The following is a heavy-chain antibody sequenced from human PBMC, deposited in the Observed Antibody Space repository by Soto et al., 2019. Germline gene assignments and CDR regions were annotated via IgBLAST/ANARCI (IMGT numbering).Heavy chain of an antibody. CDR2: IYYSGST. Sequence: QVQLQESGPGLVKPSETLSLTCTVSGGSISSYYWSWIRQPPGKGLEWIGYIYYSGSTNYNPSLKSRVTISVDTSKSQFSLKLSSVTAADTAVYYCARASGGYSYGYENYYYDGMDVWGQGTTVTVSS. CDR3: ARASGGYSYGYENYYYDGMDV. CDR1: GGSISSYY. D-gene: IGHD5-18*01. V-gene: IGHV4-59*01. J-gene: IGHJ6*02.